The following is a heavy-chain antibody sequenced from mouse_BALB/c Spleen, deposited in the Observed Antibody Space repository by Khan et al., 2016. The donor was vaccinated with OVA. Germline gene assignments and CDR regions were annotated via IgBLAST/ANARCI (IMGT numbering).Heavy chain of an antibody. CDR1: GFSLTNYS. J-gene: IGHJ3*01. D-gene: IGHD2-4*01. CDR3: ARRGYDYGRGALFAY. Sequence: QVQLKESGPGLVQPSQSLSITCTVSGFSLTNYSVHWVRQSPGKGLEWLGVIWSAGSTDYNAAFISRLTLRKDNSRSQVFFKMNSLQPNDTAIYXCARRGYDYGRGALFAYWGQGTLVTVSA. V-gene: IGHV2-2*02. CDR2: IWSAGST.